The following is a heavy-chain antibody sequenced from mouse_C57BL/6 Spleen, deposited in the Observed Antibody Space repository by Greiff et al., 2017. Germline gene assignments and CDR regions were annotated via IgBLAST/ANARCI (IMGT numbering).Heavy chain of an antibody. J-gene: IGHJ2*01. V-gene: IGHV3-6*01. CDR1: GYSITSGYY. D-gene: IGHD2-4*01. CDR2: ISYDGSN. Sequence: VQLQQSGPGLVKPSQSLPLTCSVTGYSITSGYYWNWIRQFPGNKLEWMGYISYDGSNNYNPSLKNRISITRDTSKNQFFLKLNSVTTEDTATYDCAREGGLRRAFDYWGQGTTLTVSS. CDR3: AREGGLRRAFDY.